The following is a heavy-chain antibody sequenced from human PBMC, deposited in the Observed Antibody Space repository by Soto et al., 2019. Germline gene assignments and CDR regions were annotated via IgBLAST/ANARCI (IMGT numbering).Heavy chain of an antibody. D-gene: IGHD1-26*01. CDR2: ISGSGGST. J-gene: IGHJ3*02. V-gene: IGHV3-23*01. CDR3: AGVLPPLACAACWAFDI. Sequence: EVQLLESGGGLVQPGGSLRLSCAASGFTFSSYAMSWVRQAPGKGLEWVSAISGSGGSTYYADSVKGRFTISRDNSKNTLYLQMNSLRAEDTAVYYCAGVLPPLACAACWAFDIWGQGTMVTVSS. CDR1: GFTFSSYA.